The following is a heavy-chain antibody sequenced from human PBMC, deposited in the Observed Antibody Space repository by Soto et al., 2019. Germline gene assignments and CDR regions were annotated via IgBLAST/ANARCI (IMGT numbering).Heavy chain of an antibody. CDR3: ARVGLKFLLGGEFFQV. D-gene: IGHD3-16*01. CDR2: ISSNSDTV. CDR1: GFTLSSYS. J-gene: IGHJ1*01. V-gene: IGHV3-48*02. Sequence: DVYLVESGGGLVQPGGSLRLSCTASGFTLSSYSMNWVRQAPGKGPEWVSHISSNSDTVDYADSVKGRFTISRDNARNSLSRQMNSLRDEDTAVYYCARVGLKFLLGGEFFQVWGQGTLVTVSS.